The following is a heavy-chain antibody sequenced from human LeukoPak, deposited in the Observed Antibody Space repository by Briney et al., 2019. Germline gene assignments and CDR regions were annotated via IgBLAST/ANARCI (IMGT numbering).Heavy chain of an antibody. V-gene: IGHV4-34*01. D-gene: IGHD3-10*01. J-gene: IGHJ4*02. Sequence: PSETLSLTCAVYGGSFSGYYWSWIRQPPGKGLEWIGEINHSGSTNYNPSLKSRVTISVDTSKNQFSLKLSSVTAADTAVYYCASTMVRGVIIQYYFDYWGQGTLVTVSS. CDR3: ASTMVRGVIIQYYFDY. CDR2: INHSGST. CDR1: GGSFSGYY.